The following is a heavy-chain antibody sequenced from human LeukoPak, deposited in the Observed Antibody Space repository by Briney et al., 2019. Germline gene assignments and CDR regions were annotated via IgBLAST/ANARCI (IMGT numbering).Heavy chain of an antibody. CDR3: AKDRRGYSYGYDFDY. Sequence: GGSLRLSCAASGFTFSSYAMSWVRQAPGKGLEWVSAISGSGGSTYYADSVKGWFTISRDNSKNTLYLQMNSLRAEDTAVYYCAKDRRGYSYGYDFDYWGQGTLVTVSS. J-gene: IGHJ4*02. V-gene: IGHV3-23*01. D-gene: IGHD5-18*01. CDR1: GFTFSSYA. CDR2: ISGSGGST.